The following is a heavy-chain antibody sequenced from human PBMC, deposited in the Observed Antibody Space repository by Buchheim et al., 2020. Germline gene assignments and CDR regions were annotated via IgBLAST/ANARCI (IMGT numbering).Heavy chain of an antibody. V-gene: IGHV3-7*01. CDR1: GFTFSSYW. CDR3: ARDIAVAADYYYYGMDV. Sequence: EVQLVESGGGLVQPGGSLRLSCAASGFTFSSYWMSWVRQAPGKGLEWVANIKQDGSEKYYVDSVKGRFTISRDNAKYSLYLQMNSLRAEDTAVYYCARDIAVAADYYYYGMDVWGQGTT. D-gene: IGHD6-19*01. CDR2: IKQDGSEK. J-gene: IGHJ6*02.